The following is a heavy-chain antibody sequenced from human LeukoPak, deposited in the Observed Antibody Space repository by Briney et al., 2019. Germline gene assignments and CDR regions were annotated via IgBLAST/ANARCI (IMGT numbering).Heavy chain of an antibody. Sequence: SETLSLTCTVSGGSISSYYWSWIRQPPGKGLEWSRYIYYSGSTNYNPSLKTRVTISVDTSKNQFSLKLSSVTAADTAVYYCARHGGYSYGPFDYWGQGTLVTVSS. V-gene: IGHV4-59*08. D-gene: IGHD5-18*01. J-gene: IGHJ4*02. CDR2: IYYSGST. CDR1: GGSISSYY. CDR3: ARHGGYSYGPFDY.